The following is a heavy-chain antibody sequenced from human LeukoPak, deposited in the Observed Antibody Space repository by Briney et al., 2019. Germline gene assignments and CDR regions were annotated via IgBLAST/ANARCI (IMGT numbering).Heavy chain of an antibody. J-gene: IGHJ4*02. CDR3: ARESMVRGVIAVPGFDY. V-gene: IGHV4-61*02. CDR1: GGSISSGNYY. D-gene: IGHD3-10*01. CDR2: IYTSGST. Sequence: PSQTLSLTCTVSGGSISSGNYYWNWIRQPAGKGLEWIGRIYTSGSTNFNPSLKSRVTISVDTSKNHFSLKLSSVTAADTAMYYCARESMVRGVIAVPGFDYWGQGTLVTVSS.